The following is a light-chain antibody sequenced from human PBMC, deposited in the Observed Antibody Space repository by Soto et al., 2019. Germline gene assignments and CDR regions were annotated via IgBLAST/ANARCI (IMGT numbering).Light chain of an antibody. CDR2: LNSDGSH. CDR1: SGHSSYA. Sequence: LVLTQSPSASASLGASVKLTCTLSSGHSSYAIAWHQQRPEKGPRYLMKLNSDGSHSKGDGIPDRFSGSSSGAERYLTISSLQSEDEADYYCQTWVTGIQVFGGGTKVTVL. V-gene: IGLV4-69*01. J-gene: IGLJ2*01. CDR3: QTWVTGIQV.